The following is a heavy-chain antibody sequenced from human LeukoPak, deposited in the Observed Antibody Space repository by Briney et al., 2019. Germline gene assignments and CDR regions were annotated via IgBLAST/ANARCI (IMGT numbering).Heavy chain of an antibody. D-gene: IGHD3-22*01. J-gene: IGHJ4*02. CDR2: IYYSGST. Sequence: SETLSLTCTVSGGSISSSSYYWGWIRQPPGKGLEGIGSIYYSGSTYYNPSLKSRVTISVDTSKNQFSLKLSSVTAADTAVYYCARVYDSSGYLVLDYWGQGTLVTVSS. CDR3: ARVYDSSGYLVLDY. CDR1: GGSISSSSYY. V-gene: IGHV4-39*01.